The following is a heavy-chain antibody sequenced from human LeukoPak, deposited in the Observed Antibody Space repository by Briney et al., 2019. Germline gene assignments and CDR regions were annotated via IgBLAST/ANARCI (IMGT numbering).Heavy chain of an antibody. V-gene: IGHV4-59*12. Sequence: SSETLSLTCTVSGGSLSTYYWSWIRQPPGKGLEWIGYIYYSGSTNYNPSLKSRVTISVDTSKNQFSLKLSSVTAADTAVYYCAREVRGYSYGFDYWGQGTLVTVSS. CDR3: AREVRGYSYGFDY. D-gene: IGHD5-18*01. CDR1: GGSLSTYY. J-gene: IGHJ4*02. CDR2: IYYSGST.